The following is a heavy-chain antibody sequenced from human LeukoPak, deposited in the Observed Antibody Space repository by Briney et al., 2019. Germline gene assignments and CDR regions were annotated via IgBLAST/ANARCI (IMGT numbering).Heavy chain of an antibody. D-gene: IGHD3-22*01. Sequence: SETLSLTCTVSGASIISDTYHWGWIRQPPGKGLEWIGSIYYSGSTYYSPSPKSRVTMSVDTSTNQFSLKLISVTAADTALYYCARNFYASSGYYLDDFYFDFWGQGTLVTVSS. CDR1: GASIISDTYH. CDR2: IYYSGST. CDR3: ARNFYASSGYYLDDFYFDF. J-gene: IGHJ4*02. V-gene: IGHV4-39*07.